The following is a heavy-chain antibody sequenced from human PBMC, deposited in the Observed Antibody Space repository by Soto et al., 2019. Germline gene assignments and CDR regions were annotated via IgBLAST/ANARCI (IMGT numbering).Heavy chain of an antibody. CDR1: GGSISSYY. J-gene: IGHJ6*03. CDR2: IYYSGST. Sequence: SETLSLTCTVSGGSISSYYWSWIRQPPGKGLEWIGYIYYSGSTNYNPSLKSRVTISVETSRNQFSLKLSSVTAADTAVYYCARAPEYYYYYYMDVWGKGTTVTVSS. CDR3: ARAPEYYYYYYMDV. V-gene: IGHV4-59*01.